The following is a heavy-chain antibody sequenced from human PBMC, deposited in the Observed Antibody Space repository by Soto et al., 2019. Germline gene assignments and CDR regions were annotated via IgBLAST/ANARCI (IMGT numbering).Heavy chain of an antibody. CDR1: GYTFTSYY. D-gene: IGHD2-15*01. V-gene: IGHV1-46*01. J-gene: IGHJ4*02. Sequence: QVQLVQSGAEVKKPGASVKVSCKASGYTFTSYYMHWVRQAPGQGLEWMGIINPSGGSTSYAQKFQGRVTMTRETSTSTVYMELSSLRSEDTAVYYCAISGMGGSCGDWGQGTLVTVSS. CDR2: INPSGGST. CDR3: AISGMGGSCGD.